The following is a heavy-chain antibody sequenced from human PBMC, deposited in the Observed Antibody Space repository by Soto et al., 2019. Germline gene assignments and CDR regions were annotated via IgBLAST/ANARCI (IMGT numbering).Heavy chain of an antibody. D-gene: IGHD1-26*01. CDR1: GDSVSSNSAG. CDR2: TYYRSKWYY. J-gene: IGHJ4*01. V-gene: IGHV6-1*01. CDR3: ARGEQYSGRIFDY. Sequence: SQTLLTCAITGDSVSSNSAGWSWVRQSPSRGLEWLGRTYYRSKWYYEYAVSVRGRITINPDTSKNQYSLQLNSVTPEGTAVYFCARGEQYSGRIFDYWGQGTLVTVSS.